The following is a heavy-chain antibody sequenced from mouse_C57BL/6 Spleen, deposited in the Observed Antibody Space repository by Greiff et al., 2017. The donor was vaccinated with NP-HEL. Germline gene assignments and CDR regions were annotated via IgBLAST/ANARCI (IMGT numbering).Heavy chain of an antibody. CDR2: INPGSGGT. D-gene: IGHD1-1*01. CDR3: AREGTTVVRGFAY. Sequence: VQLQQSGAELVRPGTSVKVSCKASGYAFTNYLIEWVKQRPGQGLEWIGVINPGSGGTNYNEKFKGKATLTADKSSSTAYMQLSSLTSEDSAVYFCAREGTTVVRGFAYWGQGTLVTVSA. J-gene: IGHJ3*01. CDR1: GYAFTNYL. V-gene: IGHV1-54*01.